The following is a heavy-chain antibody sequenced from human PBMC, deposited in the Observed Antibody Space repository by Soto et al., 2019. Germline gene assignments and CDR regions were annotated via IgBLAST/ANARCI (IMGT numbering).Heavy chain of an antibody. CDR2: ISYDGSNK. V-gene: IGHV3-30*18. J-gene: IGHJ6*01. CDR3: AKGGGQGLYYYYYGVDV. Sequence: QVQLVESGGGVAQPGRSLRLTCAASGFTFSSFGIHWVRQAPGKGLRWVEVISYDGSNKYYADSMKGRFTISSDNSKNTLYLQMNSLRAEDSAVYYCAKGGGQGLYYYYYGVDVWGQGTTVTVSS. CDR1: GFTFSSFG. D-gene: IGHD3-16*01.